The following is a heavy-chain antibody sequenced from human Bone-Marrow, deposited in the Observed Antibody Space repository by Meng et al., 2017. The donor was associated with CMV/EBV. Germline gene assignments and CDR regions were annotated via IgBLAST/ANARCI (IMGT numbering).Heavy chain of an antibody. CDR2: IYPGNSDA. J-gene: IGHJ4*02. Sequence: SCKGSGDTFPSYWIAWVRQMPGKGLEYMGVIYPGNSDARYSPSFQGQVTISVDKSINTAYLHWSSLKASDTAMYYCARRGDARTLDFWGQGALVTVSS. V-gene: IGHV5-51*01. CDR1: GDTFPSYW. CDR3: ARRGDARTLDF.